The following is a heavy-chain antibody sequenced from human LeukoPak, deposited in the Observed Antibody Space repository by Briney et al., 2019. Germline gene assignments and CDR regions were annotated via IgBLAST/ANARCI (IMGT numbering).Heavy chain of an antibody. J-gene: IGHJ6*03. V-gene: IGHV3-30*03. CDR1: GFTFSSYG. Sequence: GGSLRLSCAASGFTFSSYGMHWVRQAPGKGLEWVAVISYDGSNKYYADSVKGRFTISRDNSKNTLYLQMNSLRAEDTAVYYCARDPYSGSYGDYYYYYMDVWGKGTTVTISS. CDR3: ARDPYSGSYGDYYYYYMDV. CDR2: ISYDGSNK. D-gene: IGHD1-26*01.